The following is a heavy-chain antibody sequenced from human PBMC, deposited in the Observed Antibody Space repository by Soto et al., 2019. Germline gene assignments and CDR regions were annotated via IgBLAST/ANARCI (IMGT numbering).Heavy chain of an antibody. CDR1: GFTFSTLA. CDR2: MSYSGDRR. Sequence: VGSLRLSCAASGFTFSTLAMGWVRQAPGKGLEWVSVMSYSGDRRYYADSVKGRFTITRDNSKNTLYLQMDSLRADDTAVYYYAKDAARTTVWYYFDYWGQGALVTVSS. J-gene: IGHJ4*02. D-gene: IGHD2-8*01. V-gene: IGHV3-23*01. CDR3: AKDAARTTVWYYFDY.